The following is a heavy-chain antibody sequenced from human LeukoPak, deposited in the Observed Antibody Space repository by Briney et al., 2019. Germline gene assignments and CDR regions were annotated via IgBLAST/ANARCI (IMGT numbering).Heavy chain of an antibody. J-gene: IGHJ1*01. CDR1: GYTFTGYY. V-gene: IGHV1-2*02. CDR3: ARDPYCSSTSCSH. D-gene: IGHD2-2*01. CDR2: INPNSGGT. Sequence: GASVKVSCKASGYTFTGYYMHWVRQAPGQGLEWMGWINPNSGGTNYAQKFQGRVTMTRDTSISTAYMELSRLRSDDTAVYYCARDPYCSSTSCSHWGQGTLVTVSS.